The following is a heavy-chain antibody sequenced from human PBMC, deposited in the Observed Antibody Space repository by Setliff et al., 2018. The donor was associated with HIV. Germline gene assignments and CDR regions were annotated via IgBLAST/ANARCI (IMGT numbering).Heavy chain of an antibody. CDR2: IYHSGST. Sequence: SETLSLTCADSGGSIDSFSYYWGWIRQTPGKELEWIGNIYHSGSTNYNPSLKSRAAISVDRSKRHFFLKLRSVTAADTAVYYCARQWAERVMDVWGNGTTVTVSS. J-gene: IGHJ6*03. CDR1: GGSIDSFSYY. CDR3: ARQWAERVMDV. V-gene: IGHV4-39*01. D-gene: IGHD1-26*01.